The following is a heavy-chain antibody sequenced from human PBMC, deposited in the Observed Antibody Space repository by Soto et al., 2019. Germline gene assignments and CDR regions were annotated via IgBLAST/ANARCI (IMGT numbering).Heavy chain of an antibody. V-gene: IGHV4-39*01. J-gene: IGHJ4*02. Sequence: KPSETLSLTCTVSGGSISSSSYYWGWIRQPPGKGLEWIGSIYYSGSTYYNPSLESRVTISVDTSKNQFSLKLSSVTAADTAVYYCARRFVVSVRGWYYFDYWGQGTLVTVSS. D-gene: IGHD6-19*01. CDR2: IYYSGST. CDR1: GGSISSSSYY. CDR3: ARRFVVSVRGWYYFDY.